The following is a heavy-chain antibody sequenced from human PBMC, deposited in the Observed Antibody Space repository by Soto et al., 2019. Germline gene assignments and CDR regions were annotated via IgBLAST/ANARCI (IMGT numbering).Heavy chain of an antibody. CDR2: ISAYNGNT. CDR1: GYTFTSYG. J-gene: IGHJ4*02. CDR3: ARDTTWDSSGYYYLGYFDY. Sequence: QVQLVQSGAEVKKPGASVKVSCKASGYTFTSYGISWVRQAPGQGLEWMGWISAYNGNTNYAQKIQGRVTMTTDTSTSTAYMELRSLRSDDTAVYYCARDTTWDSSGYYYLGYFDYWGQGTLVTVSS. V-gene: IGHV1-18*01. D-gene: IGHD3-22*01.